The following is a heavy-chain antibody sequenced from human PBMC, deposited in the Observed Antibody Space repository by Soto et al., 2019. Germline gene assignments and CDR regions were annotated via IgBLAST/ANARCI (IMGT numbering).Heavy chain of an antibody. CDR3: ARNYYDSSGYNWGGDY. V-gene: IGHV1-69*01. CDR2: IIPIFGTA. Sequence: QVQLVQSGAEVKKPGSSVKVSCKASGGTFSSYAISWVRQAPRQGLEWMGGIIPIFGTANYAQKFQGRVTITADESTSTAYMELSSLRSEDTAVYYCARNYYDSSGYNWGGDYWGQGTLVTVSS. D-gene: IGHD3-22*01. CDR1: GGTFSSYA. J-gene: IGHJ4*02.